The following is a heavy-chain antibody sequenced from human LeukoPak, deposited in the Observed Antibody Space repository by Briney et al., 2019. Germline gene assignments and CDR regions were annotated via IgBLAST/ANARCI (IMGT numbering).Heavy chain of an antibody. Sequence: PSETLSLTCSVSGGSIKTNTYYWTWIRQPPGKRLEWIGGISYSGGIYYNPSLQSRITIAEDTSKNQFSLNLTSVTAADTAVYYWAREAITMVRGVTHFNWFDPWGQGTLVTVSS. J-gene: IGHJ5*02. V-gene: IGHV4-39*02. CDR1: GGSIKTNTYY. CDR2: ISYSGGI. CDR3: AREAITMVRGVTHFNWFDP. D-gene: IGHD3-10*01.